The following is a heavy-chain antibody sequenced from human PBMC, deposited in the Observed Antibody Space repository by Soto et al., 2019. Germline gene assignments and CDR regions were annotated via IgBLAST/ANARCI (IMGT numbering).Heavy chain of an antibody. D-gene: IGHD2-2*01. Sequence: MRLSCAASGFTFSSYEMNWVRQAPGKGLEWVSYISSSGSTIYYADSVKGRFTISRDNAKNSLYLQMNSLRAEDTAVYYCAREDIVVVPAVIGGDYYYYGMDVWGQGNTVTVSS. CDR1: GFTFSSYE. CDR2: ISSSGSTI. J-gene: IGHJ6*02. V-gene: IGHV3-48*03. CDR3: AREDIVVVPAVIGGDYYYYGMDV.